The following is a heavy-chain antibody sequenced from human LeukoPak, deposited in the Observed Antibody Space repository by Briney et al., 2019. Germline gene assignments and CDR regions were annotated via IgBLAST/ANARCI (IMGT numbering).Heavy chain of an antibody. D-gene: IGHD2-15*01. Sequence: GASETLSRKVSGYTLPELSMHRVRQAPANALEWIGGFDPEHGETIYPQKFQRKVTRTEDTYTDPAYMEPSRLRSDDTAVYYCTTQTPSTDAALDYWGQGTLVTVSS. V-gene: IGHV1-24*01. CDR3: TTQTPSTDAALDY. J-gene: IGHJ4*02. CDR2: FDPEHGET. CDR1: GYTLPELS.